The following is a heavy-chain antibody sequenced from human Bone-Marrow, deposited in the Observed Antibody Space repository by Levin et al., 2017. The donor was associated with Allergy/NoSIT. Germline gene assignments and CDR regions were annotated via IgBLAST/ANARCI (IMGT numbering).Heavy chain of an antibody. CDR1: GFTFSSYA. CDR3: AKAGTTVMLDYSGLDV. D-gene: IGHD4-17*01. V-gene: IGHV3-23*05. J-gene: IGHJ6*04. Sequence: GESLKISCAASGFTFSSYAMSWVRQAPGKGLEWVSSIHNSSGSTHSADSVKGRFTISRDNSKNRLYLQMYSLRAEDTAVYYCAKAGTTVMLDYSGLDVWGEATAVTVSS. CDR2: IHNSSGST.